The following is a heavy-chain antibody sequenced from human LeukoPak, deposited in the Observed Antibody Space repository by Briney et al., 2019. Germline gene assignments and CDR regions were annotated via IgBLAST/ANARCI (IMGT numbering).Heavy chain of an antibody. D-gene: IGHD2-21*02. CDR1: GGSLSNYY. J-gene: IGHJ3*02. CDR3: ARYTRGHIVVVTAIPRGAFDI. CDR2: IYYSGST. Sequence: SETLSLTCTVSGGSLSNYYWSWIRQPPGKGLEWIGSIYYSGSTYYNASLKSRVTISVDTSKNQFSLKLSSVTAADTAVYYCARYTRGHIVVVTAIPRGAFDIWGQGTMVTVSS. V-gene: IGHV4-39*01.